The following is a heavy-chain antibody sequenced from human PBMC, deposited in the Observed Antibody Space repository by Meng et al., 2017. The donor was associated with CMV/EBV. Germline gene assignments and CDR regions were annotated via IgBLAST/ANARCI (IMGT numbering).Heavy chain of an antibody. CDR1: GFTFSSYA. J-gene: IGHJ6*02. CDR3: ARDRARYSYGLWYYYGMDV. V-gene: IGHV3-30-3*01. CDR2: ISYDGSNK. Sequence: SLKISCAASGFTFSSYAMHWVRQAPGKGLEWVAVISYDGSNKYYADSVKGRFTISRDNSKNTLYLQMNRLRAEDTAVYYCARDRARYSYGLWYYYGMDVWGQGTTVTVSS. D-gene: IGHD5-18*01.